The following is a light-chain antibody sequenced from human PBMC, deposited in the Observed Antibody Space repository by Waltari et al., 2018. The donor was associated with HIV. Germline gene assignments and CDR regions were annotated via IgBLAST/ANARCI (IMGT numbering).Light chain of an antibody. J-gene: IGKJ4*01. V-gene: IGKV1-39*01. Sequence: IQMTQSPSSLSASVGDRVSMSCRASENIERYLNWYQQRPGKAPKLLIYGAFTLQTGVPSRFSASGSGTDFTLTIRNLQPEDVALYFCQQSSITPLTFGGGTRVEIK. CDR2: GAF. CDR1: ENIERY. CDR3: QQSSITPLT.